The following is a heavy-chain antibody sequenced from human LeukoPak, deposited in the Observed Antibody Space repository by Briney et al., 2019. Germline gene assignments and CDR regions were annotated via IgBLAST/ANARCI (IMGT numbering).Heavy chain of an antibody. V-gene: IGHV4-59*08. CDR2: IYYSGST. D-gene: IGHD3-10*01. Sequence: SSETLSLTCTVSGGSISSYYWSWIRQPPGKGLEWIGYIYYSGSTNYNPSLKSRVTISVDTSKNQFSLKLSSVTAADTAVYYCARLFAPGDNDAFDIWGQGTMVTVSS. CDR3: ARLFAPGDNDAFDI. CDR1: GGSISSYY. J-gene: IGHJ3*02.